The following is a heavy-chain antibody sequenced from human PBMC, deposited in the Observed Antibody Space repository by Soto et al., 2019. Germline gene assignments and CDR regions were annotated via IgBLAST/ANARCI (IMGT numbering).Heavy chain of an antibody. CDR2: ISYDGRDK. J-gene: IGHJ4*02. CDR3: AKDFSPRGGPFDY. D-gene: IGHD2-15*01. Sequence: LRLSCAASGFTFSSYDMHWVRQAPGKGLEWVAVISYDGRDKYYADSVKGRFSISRDNSKNTLYLQMNSLRAEDTAVYYCAKDFSPRGGPFDYWGQGTLVTVSS. CDR1: GFTFSSYD. V-gene: IGHV3-30*18.